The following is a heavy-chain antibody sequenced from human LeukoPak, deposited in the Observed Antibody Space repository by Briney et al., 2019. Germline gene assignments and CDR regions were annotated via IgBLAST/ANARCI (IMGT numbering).Heavy chain of an antibody. CDR1: GYTFTSYG. CDR3: ARDVETMVRGVIITKKKYDY. Sequence: GASVKVSCKASGYTFTSYGISWVRQAPGQGLEWMGWISAYNGNTNYAQKLQGRVTMTTDTSTSTAYIELRSLRSDDTAVYYCARDVETMVRGVIITKKKYDYWGQGTLVTVSS. V-gene: IGHV1-18*04. CDR2: ISAYNGNT. D-gene: IGHD3-10*01. J-gene: IGHJ4*02.